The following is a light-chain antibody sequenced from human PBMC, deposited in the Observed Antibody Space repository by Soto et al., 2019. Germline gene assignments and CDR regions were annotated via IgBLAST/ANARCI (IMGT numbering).Light chain of an antibody. J-gene: IGKJ2*01. Sequence: EIVLTHSPATLSVSPGERATLSYRASQNVGSNLAWYQQRPGQPPRLLIYDASTRATDIPARFSGGGSGIEFTLTISSLQSEDFAVYYCQQYNNWPYTFGQGTKLQIK. CDR2: DAS. CDR3: QQYNNWPYT. V-gene: IGKV3-15*01. CDR1: QNVGSN.